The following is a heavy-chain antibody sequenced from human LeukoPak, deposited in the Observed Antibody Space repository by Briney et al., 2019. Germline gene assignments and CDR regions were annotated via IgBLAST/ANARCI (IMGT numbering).Heavy chain of an antibody. CDR2: IYHSGST. CDR1: GYSISSGYY. CDR3: ARNDYYYYYMDV. V-gene: IGHV4-38-2*02. Sequence: SQTLSLTCTVSGYSISSGYYWGWIRQPPGKGLEWIGSIYHSGSTYYNPSLKSRVTISVDTSKNQFSLKLSSVTAADTAVYYCARNDYYYYYMDVWGKGTTVTVSS. J-gene: IGHJ6*03.